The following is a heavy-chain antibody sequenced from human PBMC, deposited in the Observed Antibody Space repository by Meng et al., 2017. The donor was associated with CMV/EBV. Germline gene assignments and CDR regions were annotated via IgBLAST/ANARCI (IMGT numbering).Heavy chain of an antibody. Sequence: SGPTLVKPTQTLTLTCTFSGFLLITSGVGVGWIRQSPGKALEWLAVIYWNGDKRYRPSLESRLSITRDTSKNQVVLTMTNMDPVDTATYYCAHRSNFYGSGSRSFDYWGQGTLVTVSS. CDR3: AHRSNFYGSGSRSFDY. V-gene: IGHV2-5*01. J-gene: IGHJ4*02. D-gene: IGHD3-10*01. CDR1: GFLLITSGVG. CDR2: IYWNGDK.